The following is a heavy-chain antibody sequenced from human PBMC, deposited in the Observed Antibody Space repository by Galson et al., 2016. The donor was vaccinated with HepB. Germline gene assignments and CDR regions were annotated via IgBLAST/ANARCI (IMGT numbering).Heavy chain of an antibody. CDR3: AGQSAGVYNYFDT. V-gene: IGHV4-39*01. D-gene: IGHD1-20*01. Sequence: SETLSLTCTVSGGSISSSVYYWGWIRQPPGKGLEWIGSVSYTGSTYYNPPLRSRVTISVDTSKNHFTLRLSSVTAAETAIYFCAGQSAGVYNYFDTWGQGTLFTVSS. J-gene: IGHJ5*02. CDR1: GGSISSSVYY. CDR2: VSYTGST.